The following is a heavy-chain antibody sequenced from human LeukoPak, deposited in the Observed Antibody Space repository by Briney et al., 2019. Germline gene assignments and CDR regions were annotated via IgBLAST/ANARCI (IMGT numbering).Heavy chain of an antibody. V-gene: IGHV1-2*02. D-gene: IGHD3-9*01. CDR2: INPNSGGT. J-gene: IGHJ5*02. CDR1: GYTFTGYY. CDR3: ARGGVLRYFDWFPGWFDP. Sequence: ASVKVSCKASGYTFTGYYMHWVRQAPGQGLEWMGWINPNSGGTNYAQKFQGRVTMTRDTSISTAYMELSRLRSDDTAVHYCARGGVLRYFDWFPGWFDPWGQGTLVTVSS.